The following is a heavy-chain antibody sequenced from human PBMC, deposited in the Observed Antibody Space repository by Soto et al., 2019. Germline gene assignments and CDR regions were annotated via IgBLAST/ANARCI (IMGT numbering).Heavy chain of an antibody. CDR1: GFTFSSST. J-gene: IGHJ4*02. CDR2: ISSSSSYI. Sequence: EVQLVESGGGLVKPGGSLRLSCAGSGFTFSSSTMTWVRQAPGKGLEWVSSISSSSSYIYQPDSLKGRFTISRDNAKKSVFLKMPSLRAEDTAVYSCARDLGELYTIWGQGTLVSVSS. D-gene: IGHD3-10*01. CDR3: ARDLGELYTI. V-gene: IGHV3-21*01.